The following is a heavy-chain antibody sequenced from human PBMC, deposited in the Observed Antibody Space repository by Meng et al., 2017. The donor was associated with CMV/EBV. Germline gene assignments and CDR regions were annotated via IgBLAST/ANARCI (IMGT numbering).Heavy chain of an antibody. CDR2: IRNKANSYTT. J-gene: IGHJ5*02. V-gene: IGHV3-72*01. CDR1: GFSCTEHY. Sequence: ASGFSCTEHYMDWVRLAPGKGLEWVGRIRNKANSYTTEYAASVKGRFTILRDDSKNSVYLQMNSLKTEDTAVYYCARVWRGRWFAPWGQGTLVTVSS. CDR3: ARVWRGRWFAP. D-gene: IGHD2-21*01.